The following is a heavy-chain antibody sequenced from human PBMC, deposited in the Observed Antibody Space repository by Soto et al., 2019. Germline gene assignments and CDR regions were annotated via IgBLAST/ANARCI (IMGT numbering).Heavy chain of an antibody. Sequence: QITLKESGQTLVKPTQILTLTCTFSGFSLTTRGVGVGWIRQPPGEALEWLALIYWDDDERYSPSLRSRLTITKDTSNNQVFLTMSNVEPVDTGTYYCAHSYSSSPGDVFDVWGQGTRVTFSS. CDR2: IYWDDDE. CDR3: AHSYSSSPGDVFDV. J-gene: IGHJ3*01. D-gene: IGHD6-6*01. V-gene: IGHV2-5*02. CDR1: GFSLTTRGVG.